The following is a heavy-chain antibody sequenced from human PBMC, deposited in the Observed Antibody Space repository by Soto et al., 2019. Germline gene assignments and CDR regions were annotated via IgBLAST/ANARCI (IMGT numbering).Heavy chain of an antibody. D-gene: IGHD3-3*01. CDR3: ARPSGVVSYGPSFDFDY. Sequence: GASVKVSCKASGGTFSSYAISWVRQAPGQGLEWMGGIIPIFGTANYAQKFQGRVTITADESTSTAYMELSSLRSEDTAVYYCARPSGVVSYGPSFDFDYWGQGTLVTVSA. J-gene: IGHJ4*02. CDR1: GGTFSSYA. V-gene: IGHV1-69*13. CDR2: IIPIFGTA.